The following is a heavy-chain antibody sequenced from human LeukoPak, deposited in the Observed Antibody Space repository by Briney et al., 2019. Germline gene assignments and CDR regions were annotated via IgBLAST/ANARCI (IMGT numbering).Heavy chain of an antibody. Sequence: ASVKVSCKASGGTFSSYAISWVRQAPGQGLEWMGRIIPILGIANYAQKFQGRVTITADKSTSTAYMELSSLRSEDTAVYYCASSWRGYSGYDYRYYFDYWGQGTRVTVSS. J-gene: IGHJ4*02. CDR2: IIPILGIA. CDR1: GGTFSSYA. CDR3: ASSWRGYSGYDYRYYFDY. V-gene: IGHV1-69*04. D-gene: IGHD5-12*01.